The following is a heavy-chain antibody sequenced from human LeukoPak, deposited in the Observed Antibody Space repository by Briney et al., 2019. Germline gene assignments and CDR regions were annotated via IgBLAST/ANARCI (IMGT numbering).Heavy chain of an antibody. D-gene: IGHD3-3*01. V-gene: IGHV3-74*01. CDR1: GFTFSSYW. J-gene: IGHJ1*01. CDR3: AGLRSGYYLTEYFQH. Sequence: GGSLRLSCAASGFTFSSYWMHWVRQAPGKGLVWVSRINTDGSSTSYADSVKGRFTISRDNAKNTLYLQMNSLRAEDTAVYYCAGLRSGYYLTEYFQHWGQGTLVTVSS. CDR2: INTDGSST.